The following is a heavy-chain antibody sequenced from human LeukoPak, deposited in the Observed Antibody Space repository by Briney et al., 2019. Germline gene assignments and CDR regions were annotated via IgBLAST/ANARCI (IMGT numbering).Heavy chain of an antibody. V-gene: IGHV3-23*01. J-gene: IGHJ5*02. CDR3: AKDPSYSSGRRRFDP. CDR1: GFTFSSYA. Sequence: GGSLRLSCAASGFTFSSYAMSWVRQAPGKGLEWVSAISGSGGSTYYADSVKGRFTISRDNSKNTLYLQMNSLRAEDTAVYYCAKDPSYSSGRRRFDPWGQGTLVTVSS. CDR2: ISGSGGST. D-gene: IGHD6-25*01.